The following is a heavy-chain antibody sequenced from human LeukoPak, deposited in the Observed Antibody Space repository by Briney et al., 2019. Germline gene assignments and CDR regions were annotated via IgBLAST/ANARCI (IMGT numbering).Heavy chain of an antibody. CDR1: GFTFSSYA. CDR2: ISGSGGST. Sequence: GGSLRLSCAASGFTFSSYAMSWVRQAPGKGLEWVSAISGSGGSTYYADSVKGRFTIFRDNSKNTLYLQLNNLRAEVTAIYYCAKAFGTNGYYQLPIDDWGQGTLVTVSS. J-gene: IGHJ4*02. V-gene: IGHV3-23*01. CDR3: AKAFGTNGYYQLPIDD. D-gene: IGHD3-22*01.